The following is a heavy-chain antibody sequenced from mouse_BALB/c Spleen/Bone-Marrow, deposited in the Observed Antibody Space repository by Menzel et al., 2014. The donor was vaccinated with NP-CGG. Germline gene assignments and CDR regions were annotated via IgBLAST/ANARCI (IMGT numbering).Heavy chain of an antibody. Sequence: VQRVESGAEVVKPGAPVKLSYKASGYTFTRYWMHWVRQRPGRGLEWIGKIDPSDSETHYNHEFKDKATLTVDKSSSTAYIQLSSLTSEDSAVYFCARSGGNYVAWFVYGGQGTLVTVSP. D-gene: IGHD2-1*01. J-gene: IGHJ3*01. CDR2: IDPSDSET. CDR3: ARSGGNYVAWFVY. CDR1: GYTFTRYW. V-gene: IGHV1-69*02.